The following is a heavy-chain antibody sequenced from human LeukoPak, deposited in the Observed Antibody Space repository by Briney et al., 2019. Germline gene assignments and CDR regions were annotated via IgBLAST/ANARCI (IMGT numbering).Heavy chain of an antibody. CDR1: GYTFTGYY. V-gene: IGHV1-2*02. CDR3: ARFRIAAAAIYYYYYGMDV. J-gene: IGHJ6*02. D-gene: IGHD6-13*01. CDR2: INPNSGGT. Sequence: GASVKVSCKASGYTFTGYYMHWVRQAPGQGLEWMGWINPNSGGTNYAQKFQGRVTMTRDTSFSTAYMELSRLRSDDTAVYYCARFRIAAAAIYYYYYGMDVWGQGTTVTVSS.